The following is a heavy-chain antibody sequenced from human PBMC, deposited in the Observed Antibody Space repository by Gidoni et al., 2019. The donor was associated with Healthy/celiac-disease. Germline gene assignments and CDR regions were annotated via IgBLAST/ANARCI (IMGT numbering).Heavy chain of an antibody. Sequence: EVQLVESGGGLVQPGGSLRLSCAASGFTVSSNYMSWVRQAPGKGLEWVSVIYSGGSTYSADSVKGRFTISRDNSKNTLYLQMNSLRAEDTAVYYCASDIGRGYSSGWYGDFDYWGQGTLVTVSS. D-gene: IGHD6-19*01. J-gene: IGHJ4*02. CDR3: ASDIGRGYSSGWYGDFDY. CDR2: IYSGGST. V-gene: IGHV3-66*02. CDR1: GFTVSSNY.